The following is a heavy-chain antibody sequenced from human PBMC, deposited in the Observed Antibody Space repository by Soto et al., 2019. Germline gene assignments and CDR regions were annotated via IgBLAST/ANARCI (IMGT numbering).Heavy chain of an antibody. CDR3: AKGVYYYGSGSYYNQFDY. V-gene: IGHV3-9*01. J-gene: IGHJ4*02. CDR2: IRWNSGSI. CDR1: GFTFDDYA. Sequence: EVQLVESGGGLVQPGRSLRLSCAASGFTFDDYAMHWVRQAPGKGLEWVSGIRWNSGSIGYADSVKGRFTISRDNAKNSLYLQMNSLRAEDTALYYCAKGVYYYGSGSYYNQFDYWGQGTLVTVSS. D-gene: IGHD3-10*01.